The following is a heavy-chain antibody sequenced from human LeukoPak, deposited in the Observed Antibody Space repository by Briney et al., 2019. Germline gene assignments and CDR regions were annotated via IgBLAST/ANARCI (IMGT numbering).Heavy chain of an antibody. CDR2: IIPILGIA. J-gene: IGHJ5*02. D-gene: IGHD3-9*01. CDR3: ARGRAGFNWFDP. CDR1: GYTFTSYD. V-gene: IGHV1-69*04. Sequence: GASVKVSCKASGYTFTSYDINWVRQAPGQGLEWMGRIIPILGIANYAQKFQGRVTITADKSTSTAYMELSSLRSEDTAVYYCARGRAGFNWFDPWGQGTLVTVSS.